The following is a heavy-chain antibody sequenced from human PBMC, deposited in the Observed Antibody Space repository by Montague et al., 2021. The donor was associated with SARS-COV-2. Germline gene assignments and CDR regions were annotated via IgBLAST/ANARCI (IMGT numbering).Heavy chain of an antibody. CDR3: ARLTAGYCSGGSCYWGTGFDY. J-gene: IGHJ4*02. Sequence: LRLSCAASGFTFSSYSMNWIRQHPGKGLEWIGYIYYSGSTYYNPSLKSRVTISVDTSKNQFSPKLSSVTAADTAVYYCARLTAGYCSGGSCYWGTGFDYWGQGTLVTVSS. CDR1: GFTFSSYS. D-gene: IGHD2-15*01. CDR2: IYYSGST. V-gene: IGHV4-31*02.